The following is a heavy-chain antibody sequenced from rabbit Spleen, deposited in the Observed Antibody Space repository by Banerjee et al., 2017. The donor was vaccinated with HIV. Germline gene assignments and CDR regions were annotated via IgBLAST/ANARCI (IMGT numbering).Heavy chain of an antibody. CDR1: GFSFSSSYW. D-gene: IGHD5-1*01. Sequence: QEQLEESGGDLVQPEGSLTLTCKASGFSFSSSYWICWVRQAPGKGLEWIACIYGGNGYTFYANWAKGRFTISKTSSTAVTLHMNSLAAADTATYFCARADNIDGSVSGLELWGQGTLVTVS. CDR3: ARADNIDGSVSGLEL. V-gene: IGHV1S45*01. J-gene: IGHJ3*01. CDR2: IYGGNGYT.